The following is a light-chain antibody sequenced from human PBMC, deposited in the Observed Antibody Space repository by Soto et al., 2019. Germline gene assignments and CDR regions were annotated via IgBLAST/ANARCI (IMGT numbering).Light chain of an antibody. Sequence: QSALTQPASVSGSPGQSVTISCTGTSSDVGGYAYVSWYQQYPGKAPKLVISEVSKRPSGVSHRFSGSRSGNTAYLTMSGLQAEDEADYYCSSYTSSTTPVFGGGTKLTVL. J-gene: IGLJ2*01. CDR2: EVS. CDR3: SSYTSSTTPV. CDR1: SSDVGGYAY. V-gene: IGLV2-14*01.